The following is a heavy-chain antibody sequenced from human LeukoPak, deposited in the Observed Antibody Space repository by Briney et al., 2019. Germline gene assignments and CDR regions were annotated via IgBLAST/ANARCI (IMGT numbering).Heavy chain of an antibody. J-gene: IGHJ4*02. V-gene: IGHV3-21*01. CDR2: ISSSSSYI. Sequence: GGSLRLSCAASGFTFSSYSMNWVRQAPGKGLEWVSSISSSSSYIYYADSVKGRFTISRDNAKNSLYLQMNSLRAEDTTVYYCVREGTMVRGVLDYWGQGTLVTVSS. CDR3: VREGTMVRGVLDY. CDR1: GFTFSSYS. D-gene: IGHD3-10*01.